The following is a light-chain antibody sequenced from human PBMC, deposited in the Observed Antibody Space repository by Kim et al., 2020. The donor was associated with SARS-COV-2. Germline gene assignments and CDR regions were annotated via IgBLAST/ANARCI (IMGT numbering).Light chain of an antibody. CDR2: GTS. V-gene: IGKV3-20*01. Sequence: LSPGERATHSCRASQSISYYYLAWYQQKPGQAHRLLIYGTSNRDTGIPDRFSGSRSGTDFTLTISRLEPEDFAVYYCQQYSGSLTFGGGTKVDIK. CDR3: QQYSGSLT. CDR1: QSISYYY. J-gene: IGKJ4*01.